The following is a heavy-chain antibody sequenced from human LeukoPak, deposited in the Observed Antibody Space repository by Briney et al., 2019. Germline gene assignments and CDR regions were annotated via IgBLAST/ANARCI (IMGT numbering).Heavy chain of an antibody. CDR1: GYSISSGYY. D-gene: IGHD5-12*01. J-gene: IGHJ4*02. CDR2: IYHSGST. CDR3: ASERKWLRLVDY. V-gene: IGHV4-38-2*01. Sequence: SETLSLTCAVFGYSISSGYYWGWIRQPPGKGLEWIGSIYHSGSTYYNPSLKSRVTISVDTSKNQFSLKLSSVTAADTAVYYCASERKWLRLVDYWGQGTLVTVSS.